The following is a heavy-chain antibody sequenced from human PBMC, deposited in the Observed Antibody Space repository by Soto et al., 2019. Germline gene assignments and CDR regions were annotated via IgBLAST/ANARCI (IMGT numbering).Heavy chain of an antibody. Sequence: QVQLVQSGAEVKKPGASVKVSCKASGYTFTGYYMHWVRQAPGQGLEWMGWINPNSGDTNYAQKFQGWVTMTRDTSISTAYMELSRLRSDDTAVYYCARSTDGLYDILTGYSYYFDYWGQGTLVTVSS. D-gene: IGHD3-9*01. CDR1: GYTFTGYY. CDR2: INPNSGDT. J-gene: IGHJ4*02. V-gene: IGHV1-2*04. CDR3: ARSTDGLYDILTGYSYYFDY.